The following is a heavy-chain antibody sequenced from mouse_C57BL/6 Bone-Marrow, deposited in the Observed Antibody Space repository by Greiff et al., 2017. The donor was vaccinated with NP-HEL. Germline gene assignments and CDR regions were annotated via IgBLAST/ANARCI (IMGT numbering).Heavy chain of an antibody. CDR1: GYTFTSYW. CDR3: AKGDGYYGWYFDV. CDR2: IDPSGSYT. J-gene: IGHJ1*03. V-gene: IGHV1-69*01. Sequence: VQLQQPGAELVMPGASVKLSCKASGYTFTSYWMHWVKQRPGQGLEWIGEIDPSGSYTNYNQKFKGKSTWTVDKSSSTAYMQLSSLTSEDSAVYYCAKGDGYYGWYFDVWGTGTTVTVSS. D-gene: IGHD2-3*01.